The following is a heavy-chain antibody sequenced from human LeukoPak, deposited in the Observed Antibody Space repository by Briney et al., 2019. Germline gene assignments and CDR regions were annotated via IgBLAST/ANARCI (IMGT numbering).Heavy chain of an antibody. V-gene: IGHV3-9*01. J-gene: IGHJ4*02. Sequence: GGSLRLSCAASGFTFDDYAMHWVRQAPGKGLEWVSGISWNSGSIGYADSVKGRFTISRDNAKNSLYLQMNSLRAEDTALYYCAKVLHSSGWQYYFDYWGQGTLVTVSS. CDR1: GFTFDDYA. CDR3: AKVLHSSGWQYYFDY. D-gene: IGHD6-19*01. CDR2: ISWNSGSI.